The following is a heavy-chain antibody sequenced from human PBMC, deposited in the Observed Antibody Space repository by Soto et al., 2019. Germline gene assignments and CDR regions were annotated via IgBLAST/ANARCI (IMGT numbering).Heavy chain of an antibody. CDR1: GGSISSGGYS. Sequence: QLQLQESGSGLVKPSQTLSLTCAVSGGSISSGGYSWSWIRQPPGTGLEWIGYTYHSWSTYYNPSLRRRVTISVDRPKKQFSLMLRSVTAADKAVYYCARGPSKTIFGVVIIRWFDPWGQGTLVTVSS. CDR3: ARGPSKTIFGVVIIRWFDP. V-gene: IGHV4-30-2*01. J-gene: IGHJ5*02. D-gene: IGHD3-3*01. CDR2: TYHSWST.